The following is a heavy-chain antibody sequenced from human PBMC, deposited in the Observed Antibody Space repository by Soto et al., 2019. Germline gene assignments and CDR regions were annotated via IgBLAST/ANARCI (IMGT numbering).Heavy chain of an antibody. CDR1: GFTFSSYA. Sequence: GGSLRLSCAASGFTFSSYAMSWVRQAPGKGLEWVSAISGSGGSTYYADSVKGRFTISRDNSKNTLYLQMNSLRAEDTAVYYCAKVTPFDYDFWSGSNDYWGQGTLVTVSS. D-gene: IGHD3-3*01. J-gene: IGHJ4*02. V-gene: IGHV3-23*01. CDR2: ISGSGGST. CDR3: AKVTPFDYDFWSGSNDY.